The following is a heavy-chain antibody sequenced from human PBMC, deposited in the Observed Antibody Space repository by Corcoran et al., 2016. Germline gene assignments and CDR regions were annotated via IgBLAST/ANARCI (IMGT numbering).Heavy chain of an antibody. CDR2: IYHSGST. Sequence: QVQLQESGPGLVKPSETLSLTCTVSGYSISSGYYWGWIRQPPGKGLEWIGSIYHSGSTYYNPSLMSRVTISVDTSKNQLSLKLSSVTAADTAVYYCAGGPYCSSTSCRLDYWGQGTLVTVSS. CDR3: AGGPYCSSTSCRLDY. D-gene: IGHD2-2*01. CDR1: GYSISSGYY. J-gene: IGHJ4*02. V-gene: IGHV4-38-2*02.